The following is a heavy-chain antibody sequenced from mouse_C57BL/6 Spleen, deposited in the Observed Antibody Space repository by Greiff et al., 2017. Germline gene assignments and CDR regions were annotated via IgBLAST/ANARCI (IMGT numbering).Heavy chain of an antibody. V-gene: IGHV1-42*01. D-gene: IGHD2-4*01. Sequence: VQLQQSGPELVKPGASVKISCKASGYSFTGYYMNWVKQSPETSLEWIGEINPSTGGTTYNQKFKAKATLTVDKSSSTAYMQLKSLTSEDSAVYYWARRDYPIYYYAMDDWGQGTSVTVSS. J-gene: IGHJ4*01. CDR2: INPSTGGT. CDR1: GYSFTGYY. CDR3: ARRDYPIYYYAMDD.